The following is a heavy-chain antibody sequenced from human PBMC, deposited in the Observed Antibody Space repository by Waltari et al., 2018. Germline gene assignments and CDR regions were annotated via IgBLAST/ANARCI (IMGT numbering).Heavy chain of an antibody. CDR2: LFHSGNT. CDR1: GYSISSGYY. Sequence: QVQLQESDPGLLKPSETLSLTCTVSGYSISSGYYWGWIRQPPGKGLEWIGSLFHSGNTYSNPSLNGRVTISVDTSKNQFSLFLTSVTAADTAVYYCARIGGSSEWFDPWGQGTLVTVSS. D-gene: IGHD1-26*01. J-gene: IGHJ5*02. CDR3: ARIGGSSEWFDP. V-gene: IGHV4-38-2*02.